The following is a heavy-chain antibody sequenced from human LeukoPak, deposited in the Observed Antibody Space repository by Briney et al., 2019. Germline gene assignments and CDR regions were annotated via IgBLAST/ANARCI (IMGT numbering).Heavy chain of an antibody. CDR1: GFTCSSYD. V-gene: IGHV3-30*18. Sequence: QTGGSLRLSCAASGFTCSSYDMHWVRQAPGKGLEWVTVISYDGSNKYYGDSVKGRFTISRDNSKNTLYLKMSSLRAEDTAVYYCAKEGSNGDFDYWGQGTLVTVSS. CDR2: ISYDGSNK. D-gene: IGHD1-26*01. J-gene: IGHJ4*02. CDR3: AKEGSNGDFDY.